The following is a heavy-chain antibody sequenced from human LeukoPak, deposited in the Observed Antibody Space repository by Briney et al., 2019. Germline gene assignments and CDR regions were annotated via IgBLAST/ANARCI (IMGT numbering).Heavy chain of an antibody. Sequence: ASVKVSCKASGYTFSSYGFSWVRQAPGQGLEWTGWINAYNGNTNYAQNLQGRVTVTTDTSTSTAYMELRSLRSDDTAVYYCARRQGTTLNFDYWGQGTLVTVSS. CDR1: GYTFSSYG. J-gene: IGHJ4*02. V-gene: IGHV1-18*01. CDR3: ARRQGTTLNFDY. CDR2: INAYNGNT. D-gene: IGHD1-1*01.